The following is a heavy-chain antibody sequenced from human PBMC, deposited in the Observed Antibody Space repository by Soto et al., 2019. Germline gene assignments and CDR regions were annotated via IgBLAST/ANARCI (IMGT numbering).Heavy chain of an antibody. J-gene: IGHJ5*02. CDR2: INPSGGST. D-gene: IGHD5-12*01. CDR3: ARDRKEMATEGSNGFDP. V-gene: IGHV1-46*01. Sequence: QVQLVQSGAEVKKPGASVKVSCKASGYTFTSYYMHWVRQAPGQGLEWMGIINPSGGSTSYAQKFQGRVTMTRDTSTSTVYMELSSLRSEDTAVYYCARDRKEMATEGSNGFDPWGQGTLVTVSS. CDR1: GYTFTSYY.